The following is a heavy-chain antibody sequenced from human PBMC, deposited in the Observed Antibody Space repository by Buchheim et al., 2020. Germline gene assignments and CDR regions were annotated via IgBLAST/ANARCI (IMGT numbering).Heavy chain of an antibody. J-gene: IGHJ1*01. V-gene: IGHV3-48*03. CDR2: ISASGGST. Sequence: EVFLVESGGGLVQPGGSLRLSCAASGFTFSGYEMNWVRQAPGKGLECIAYISASGGSTYYVDSVRGRVTISRDHAKNSLYLQMNSLRVEDTAVYYCATDPHYPSGSYWGRGTL. CDR3: ATDPHYPSGSY. D-gene: IGHD3-10*01. CDR1: GFTFSGYE.